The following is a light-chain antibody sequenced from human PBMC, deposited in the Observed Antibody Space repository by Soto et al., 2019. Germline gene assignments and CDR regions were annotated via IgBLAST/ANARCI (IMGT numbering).Light chain of an antibody. CDR2: WAS. J-gene: IGKJ2*01. CDR3: QQHYISPYT. Sequence: DIVMTQSPDSLAVSLGERATINCKSSQSVLSSSNNNNCLAWYQQKPGQPPKLLIYWASTRESGVSDRFSGSGSGTDFTLTVSSLQAEDVAVYYCQQHYISPYTFGRGTKLEIK. V-gene: IGKV4-1*01. CDR1: QSVLSSSNNNNC.